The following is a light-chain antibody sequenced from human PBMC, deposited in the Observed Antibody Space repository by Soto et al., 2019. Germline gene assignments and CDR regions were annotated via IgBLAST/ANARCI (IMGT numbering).Light chain of an antibody. CDR3: NSYTNTAARV. V-gene: IGLV2-14*01. J-gene: IGLJ1*01. CDR2: EVS. CDR1: SSDVGGYNF. Sequence: QSVLTQPASVFGSPGQSITISCTGTSSDVGGYNFVSWYQQLPGKAPKLMIYEVSNRPSGVSNRFSGSKSGNTASLTISGLQAEDEADYYCNSYTNTAARVFGSGTKVTVL.